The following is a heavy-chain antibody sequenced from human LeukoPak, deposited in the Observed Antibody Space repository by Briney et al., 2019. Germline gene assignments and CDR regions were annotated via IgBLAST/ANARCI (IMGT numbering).Heavy chain of an antibody. Sequence: GGSLRLSCTASGFIFNDFWMSWVRQAPGEGLEWVANIRQDGGAKNYVDSVKGRFTISRDNAKKSLYLQMNSLRAEDTAVYYCAPPPIAATGNWGQGTLVTVSS. CDR3: APPPIAATGN. V-gene: IGHV3-7*01. J-gene: IGHJ4*02. CDR2: IRQDGGAK. CDR1: GFIFNDFW. D-gene: IGHD6-13*01.